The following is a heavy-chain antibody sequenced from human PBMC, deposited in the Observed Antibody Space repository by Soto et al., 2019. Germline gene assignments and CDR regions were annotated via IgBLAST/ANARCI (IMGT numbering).Heavy chain of an antibody. J-gene: IGHJ4*02. CDR3: ARRYGPGFDY. D-gene: IGHD4-17*01. Sequence: SLTCAVSGGSISSGGYSWSWIRQPPGKGLEWIGYIYHSGSTYYNPSLKSRITISVDRSKNQFSLKLSSVTAADTALYYCARRYGPGFDYWGQGTLVTVSS. CDR1: GGSISSGGYS. CDR2: IYHSGST. V-gene: IGHV4-30-2*02.